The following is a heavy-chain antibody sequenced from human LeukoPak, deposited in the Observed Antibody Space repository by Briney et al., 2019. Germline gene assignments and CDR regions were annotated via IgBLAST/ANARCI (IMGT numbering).Heavy chain of an antibody. J-gene: IGHJ4*02. Sequence: GGSLRLSCAASGFTFSSYWMHWVRQAPGKGLVWVSRINSDGSSTTYADSVKGRFTISRDNAKNTLYLQMNSQRAEDTAVYYCARDPAPSGWYDYWGQGTVVTVSS. D-gene: IGHD6-19*01. CDR3: ARDPAPSGWYDY. V-gene: IGHV3-74*01. CDR1: GFTFSSYW. CDR2: INSDGSST.